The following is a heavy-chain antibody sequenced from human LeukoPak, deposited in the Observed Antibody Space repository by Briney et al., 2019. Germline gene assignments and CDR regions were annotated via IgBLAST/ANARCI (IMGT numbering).Heavy chain of an antibody. CDR3: ARDSSGLP. V-gene: IGHV1-18*04. D-gene: IGHD6-19*01. J-gene: IGHJ5*02. CDR2: ISAYNGNT. CDR1: GFTFTAYY. Sequence: ASVKVSCKASGFTFTAYYMHWVRQAPGQGLEWMGWISAYNGNTNYAQKLQGRVTMTTDTSTSTAYMELRSLRSDDTAVYYCARDSSGLPWGQGTLVTVSS.